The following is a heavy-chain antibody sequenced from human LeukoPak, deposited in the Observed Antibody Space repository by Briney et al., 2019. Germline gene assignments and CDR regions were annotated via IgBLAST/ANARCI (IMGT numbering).Heavy chain of an antibody. D-gene: IGHD3-3*01. J-gene: IGHJ6*02. V-gene: IGHV3-74*01. CDR3: ARVIGVVYVYYGMDV. CDR2: INSDGSST. Sequence: GGSLRLSCAASGFTFSSYWMHWVRHAPGKGLVWVSRINSDGSSTSYADSVKGRFTISRDNAKNTLYLQMNSLRAEDTAVYYCARVIGVVYVYYGMDVWGQGTTVTVSS. CDR1: GFTFSSYW.